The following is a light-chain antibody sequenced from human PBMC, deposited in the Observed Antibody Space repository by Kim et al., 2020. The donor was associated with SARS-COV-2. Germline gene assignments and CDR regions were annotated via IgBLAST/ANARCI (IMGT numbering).Light chain of an antibody. V-gene: IGLV3-9*01. J-gene: IGLJ3*02. CDR1: NIRNKN. CDR3: QVWDSRSAV. CDR2: RDS. Sequence: VALGQRARITGEGNNIRNKNVPWYQQKPGKAPFLVIYRDSNRPSGIPERFSGSNSGNTATLTITGAQVVDEAYYYCQVWDSRSAVFGGGTQLTVL.